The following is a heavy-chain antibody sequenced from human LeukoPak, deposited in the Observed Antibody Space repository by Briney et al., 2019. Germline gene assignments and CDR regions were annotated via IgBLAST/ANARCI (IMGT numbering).Heavy chain of an antibody. J-gene: IGHJ5*01. Sequence: GGSLRLSCAVSGFTVSGYYMSWVRQAPGKGLEWVSVMYDGGATYYADSVKGRFTISRDNSQNTLYLQLDSFRVEDHALDYCERHDWIDAWGQGTLVTVSS. CDR1: GFTVSGYY. V-gene: IGHV3-53*01. CDR2: MYDGGAT. CDR3: ERHDWIDA.